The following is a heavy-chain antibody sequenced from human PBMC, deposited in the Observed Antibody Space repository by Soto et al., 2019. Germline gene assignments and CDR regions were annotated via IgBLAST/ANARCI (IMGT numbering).Heavy chain of an antibody. D-gene: IGHD3-22*01. CDR3: ARDYFDSSGSYGMDV. J-gene: IGHJ6*02. Sequence: SETLSLTCTVSGGSISSGGYYWSWIRQHPGKGLEWIGYIYYSGSTYYNPSLKSRVTISVDTSKNQFSLKLSSVTAADTAVYYCARDYFDSSGSYGMDVWGQGTTVTVSS. CDR1: GGSISSGGYY. CDR2: IYYSGST. V-gene: IGHV4-31*03.